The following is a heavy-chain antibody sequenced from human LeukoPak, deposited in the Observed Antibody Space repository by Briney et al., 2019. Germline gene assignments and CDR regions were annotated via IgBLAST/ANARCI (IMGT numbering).Heavy chain of an antibody. J-gene: IGHJ6*02. CDR2: IQYDGNNK. CDR1: GFSFSSYV. V-gene: IGHV3-30*02. CDR3: AKDMTTDFYGMDV. D-gene: IGHD4-11*01. Sequence: GGSLRLSCAASGFSFSSYVMHWVRQAPGKGLEWVAFIQYDGNNKYYADSVKGQFTISRDNSKNTLYLHMNSLRTEDTAVYYCAKDMTTDFYGMDVWGQGTTVTVSS.